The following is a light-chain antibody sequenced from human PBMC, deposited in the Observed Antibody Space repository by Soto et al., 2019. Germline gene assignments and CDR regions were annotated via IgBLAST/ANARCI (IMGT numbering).Light chain of an antibody. CDR2: WAS. V-gene: IGKV4-1*01. Sequence: DIVMTQSPDSLAVSLGERATIDCKSSQSLLYGGNDRNYLAWYQHKPGQSPKLIMYWASTREAGVPDRFSGSGSGTHFTPTISSLQAEDVAVYYCQQYYTTPQTFGQGTKLEIK. CDR3: QQYYTTPQT. CDR1: QSLLYGGNDRNY. J-gene: IGKJ2*01.